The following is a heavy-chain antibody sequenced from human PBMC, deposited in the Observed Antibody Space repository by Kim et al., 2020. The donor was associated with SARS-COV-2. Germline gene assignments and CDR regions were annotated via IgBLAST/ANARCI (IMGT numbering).Heavy chain of an antibody. CDR1: GFTFSNYW. J-gene: IGHJ3*01. CDR2: IKSDGSST. Sequence: GGSLRLSCAASGFTFSNYWVHWVRQVPGKGLVWVARIKSDGSSTIYADSVKGRFTISRDNAQNTVYLQMNSLKAEDTAVYYCARRYSGSSASSFDVWGQGTLVTVSS. CDR3: ARRYSGSSASSFDV. D-gene: IGHD1-26*01. V-gene: IGHV3-74*01.